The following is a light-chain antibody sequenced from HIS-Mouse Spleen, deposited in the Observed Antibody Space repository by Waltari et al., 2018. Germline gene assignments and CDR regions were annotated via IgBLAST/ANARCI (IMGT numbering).Light chain of an antibody. Sequence: QSALTQPASVSGSPGQSITISCTGTSSDVGGYNYVSWYHQHPGKAPKLMIYDVSNRPAGVSNRCSGSKSGNTASLTISGLQDEDEADYYCSSYTSSSTLVFGGGTKLTVL. CDR2: DVS. CDR1: SSDVGGYNY. V-gene: IGLV2-14*03. CDR3: SSYTSSSTLV. J-gene: IGLJ2*01.